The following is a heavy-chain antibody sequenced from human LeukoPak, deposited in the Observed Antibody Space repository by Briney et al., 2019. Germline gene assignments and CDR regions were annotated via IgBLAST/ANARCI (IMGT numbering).Heavy chain of an antibody. CDR1: RFTFSSYA. D-gene: IGHD3-10*01. Sequence: GGSLRLSCAASRFTFSSYAMSWVRQAPGRGLEWVSTISPSGSGTYYADSVRVRFIISRDNSKSTLYLQMNSLRAEDTAVCYCATDRDSGIPRFDFWGQGALVTVSS. CDR2: ISPSGSGT. V-gene: IGHV3-23*01. J-gene: IGHJ4*02. CDR3: ATDRDSGIPRFDF.